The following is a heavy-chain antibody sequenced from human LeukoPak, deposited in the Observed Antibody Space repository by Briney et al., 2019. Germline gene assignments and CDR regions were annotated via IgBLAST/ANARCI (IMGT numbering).Heavy chain of an antibody. J-gene: IGHJ4*02. CDR2: INPSGGST. D-gene: IGHD3-9*01. V-gene: IGHV1-46*01. CDR1: GGTFSSYA. Sequence: GASVKVSCKASGGTFSSYAISWVRQAPGQGLEWMGIINPSGGSTSYAQKFQGRVTMTRDTSTSTVYMELSSLRSEDTAVYYCARRYYDILTGYSSYYFDYWGQGTLVTVSS. CDR3: ARRYYDILTGYSSYYFDY.